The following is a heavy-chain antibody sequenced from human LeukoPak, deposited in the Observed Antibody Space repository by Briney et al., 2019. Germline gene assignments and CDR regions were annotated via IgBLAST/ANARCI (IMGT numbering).Heavy chain of an antibody. CDR2: RNPISGGT. J-gene: IGHJ3*02. D-gene: IGHD3-10*01. Sequence: ASVKVSCKASGYTFTGYYMHWVRRAPGQGLEWMGWRNPISGGTNYAQKCLGKVTITKETPNSAAYTEPGTLRTADTAVYCCARAQGRIERFYYGAGSNIGGGHAFEIWGQGTMVTVSS. CDR1: GYTFTGYY. V-gene: IGHV1-2*02. CDR3: ARAQGRIERFYYGAGSNIGGGHAFEI.